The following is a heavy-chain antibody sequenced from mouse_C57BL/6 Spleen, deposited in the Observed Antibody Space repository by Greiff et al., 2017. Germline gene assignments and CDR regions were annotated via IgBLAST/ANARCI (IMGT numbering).Heavy chain of an antibody. V-gene: IGHV1-61*01. J-gene: IGHJ2*01. Sequence: VQLQQPGAELVRPGSSVKLSCKASGYTFTSYWMDWVKQRPGQGLEWIGNIYPSDSETHYNQKFKDKATLTVDKSSSTAYMQLSSLTSEDSAVYYGARYDYGYDGGYLDYWGQGTTLTVSS. CDR1: GYTFTSYW. CDR2: IYPSDSET. D-gene: IGHD2-2*01. CDR3: ARYDYGYDGGYLDY.